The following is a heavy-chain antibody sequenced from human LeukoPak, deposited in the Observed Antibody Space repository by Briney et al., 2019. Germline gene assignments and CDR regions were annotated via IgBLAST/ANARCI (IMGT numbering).Heavy chain of an antibody. V-gene: IGHV3-23*01. D-gene: IGHD3-9*01. J-gene: IGHJ4*02. Sequence: GGSLRLSCAASGLTFSNYAMSWVRQAPGKGLEWVSSISGSGGTTYYADSVKGRFTISRDNSKNTLYLQMNSLRADDTAVYYCAKDKDFDILTAYYYWGQGTLVTVSS. CDR3: AKDKDFDILTAYYY. CDR2: ISGSGGTT. CDR1: GLTFSNYA.